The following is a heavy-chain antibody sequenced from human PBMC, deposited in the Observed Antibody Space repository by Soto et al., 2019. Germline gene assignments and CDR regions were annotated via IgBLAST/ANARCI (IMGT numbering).Heavy chain of an antibody. J-gene: IGHJ4*02. Sequence: QVQLVQSGAEVKKPGSSVKVSCKASGGTFSSYAISWVRQAPGQGLEWMGWINPNSGGTNYAQKFQGRVTMTRDTSISTAYMELSRLRSDDTAVYYCARDQKYSSSWYDDKDYWGQGTLVTVSS. CDR2: INPNSGGT. CDR1: GGTFSSYA. CDR3: ARDQKYSSSWYDDKDY. V-gene: IGHV1-2*02. D-gene: IGHD6-13*01.